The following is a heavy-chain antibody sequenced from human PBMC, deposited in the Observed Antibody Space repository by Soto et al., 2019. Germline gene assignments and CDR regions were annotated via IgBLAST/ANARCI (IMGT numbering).Heavy chain of an antibody. CDR2: LSPSGSST. V-gene: IGHV3-23*01. CDR3: AKGYRGSFYGVFDY. D-gene: IGHD3-10*01. J-gene: IGHJ4*02. Sequence: EVQLLESGGGLIQPGGSLRLSCAASGFTFSSYAMSWVRQAPGKGLEWVSALSPSGSSTYYADSAKGRFTISRDNSQETLHLQLNRLRGEDTAVYYCAKGYRGSFYGVFDYWGQGTQVTVSS. CDR1: GFTFSSYA.